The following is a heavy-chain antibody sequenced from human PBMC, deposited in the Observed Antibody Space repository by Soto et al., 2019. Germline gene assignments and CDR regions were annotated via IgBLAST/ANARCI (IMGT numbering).Heavy chain of an antibody. Sequence: SQTLSLTCVISGDSVSSNGACWNWIRQSPSRGLQWLGRIYYRSKWFHDYAASVESRMAINPDTSRNQFSLQLNYVTPEDTAVYYCARGLITIFGVAPSWFDPWGQGTLVTVSS. V-gene: IGHV6-1*01. CDR3: ARGLITIFGVAPSWFDP. J-gene: IGHJ5*02. CDR1: GDSVSSNGAC. CDR2: IYYRSKWFH. D-gene: IGHD3-3*01.